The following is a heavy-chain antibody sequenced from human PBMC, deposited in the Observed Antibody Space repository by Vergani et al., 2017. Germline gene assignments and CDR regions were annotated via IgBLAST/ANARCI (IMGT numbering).Heavy chain of an antibody. CDR1: GGTFSSYA. CDR3: AREDTGTAMVPPGYYYYYYGMDV. CDR2: IIPILGTA. J-gene: IGHJ6*02. Sequence: QVQLVQSGAEVKKPGSSVKVSCKASGGTFSSYAISWVRQAPGQGLEWMGRIIPILGTANYAQKFQGRVTITADESTGTAYMELSSLRSEDTAVYYCAREDTGTAMVPPGYYYYYYGMDVWGQGTTVTVSS. V-gene: IGHV1-69*11. D-gene: IGHD5-18*01.